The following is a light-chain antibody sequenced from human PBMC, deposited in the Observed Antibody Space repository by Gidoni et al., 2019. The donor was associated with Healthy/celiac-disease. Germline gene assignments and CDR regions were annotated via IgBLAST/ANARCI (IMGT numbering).Light chain of an antibody. CDR1: QSVSSSY. CDR3: QQYGSSPLT. J-gene: IGKJ1*01. V-gene: IGKV3-20*01. Sequence: ELVLTQPPGTLSLSPGERATLSSRASQSVSSSYLAWYQQKPGQAPRLLIYGASSRATGIPDRFSGSGSGTDFTLTISRLEPEDFAVYYCQQYGSSPLTFGQGTKVEIK. CDR2: GAS.